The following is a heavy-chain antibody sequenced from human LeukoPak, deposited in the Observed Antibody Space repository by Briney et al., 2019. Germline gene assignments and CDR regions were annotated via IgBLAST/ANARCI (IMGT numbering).Heavy chain of an antibody. CDR2: IIPIFGTA. CDR1: GGTFSSYA. V-gene: IGHV1-69*05. D-gene: IGHD5-24*01. CDR3: AREDGDGYNFLWFDP. J-gene: IGHJ5*02. Sequence: SVKVSCKASGGTFSSYAISWVRQAPGQGLEWMGGIIPIFGTANYAQKFQGRVTITTDESTSTAYMELSSLRSEDTAVYYCAREDGDGYNFLWFDPWGQGTLVTVSS.